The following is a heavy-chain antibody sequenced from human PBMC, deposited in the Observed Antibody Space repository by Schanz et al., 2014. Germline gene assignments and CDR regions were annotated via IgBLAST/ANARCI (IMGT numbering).Heavy chain of an antibody. CDR1: GFTFSEVY. V-gene: IGHV3-23*04. J-gene: IGHJ4*02. Sequence: EVRLVESGGGLVEPGGSLRLSCSGSGFTFSEVYMSWVRQAPGKGLEWVSLISGRGDSTHYADSVKGRFTISRDNSRKTLSLQMNSLRAEDTAVYYCAKHRHYADNNGYPGIDYWGQGTLVTVS. D-gene: IGHD3-16*01. CDR3: AKHRHYADNNGYPGIDY. CDR2: ISGRGDST.